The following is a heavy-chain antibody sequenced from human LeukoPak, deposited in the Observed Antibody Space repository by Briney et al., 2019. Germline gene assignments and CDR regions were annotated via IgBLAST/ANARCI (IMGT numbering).Heavy chain of an antibody. V-gene: IGHV3-30-3*01. J-gene: IGHJ4*02. CDR2: ISYDGSNK. CDR1: GFTFSSYA. D-gene: IGHD2-2*01. Sequence: PGGSLRLSCAASGFTFSSYAMHWVRQAPGKGLEWVAVISYDGSNKYYADSVKGRFTISRDNSKNTLYLQMNSLRAEDTAVYYCARGYCSSTRCSYFDYWGQGTLVTVSS. CDR3: ARGYCSSTRCSYFDY.